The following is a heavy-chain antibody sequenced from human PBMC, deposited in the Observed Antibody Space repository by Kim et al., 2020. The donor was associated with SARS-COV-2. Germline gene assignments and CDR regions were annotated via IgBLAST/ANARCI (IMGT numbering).Heavy chain of an antibody. CDR1: GFTFSSYS. V-gene: IGHV3-21*01. J-gene: IGHJ6*02. D-gene: IGHD5-12*01. Sequence: GGSLRLSCAASGFTFSSYSMNWVRQAPGKGLEWVSSISSSGSYIYYADSLKGRFTISRDNAKNSLYLQMNSLRAEDTAVYYCAMATMGGMDVWGQGTTVTVSS. CDR3: AMATMGGMDV. CDR2: ISSSGSYI.